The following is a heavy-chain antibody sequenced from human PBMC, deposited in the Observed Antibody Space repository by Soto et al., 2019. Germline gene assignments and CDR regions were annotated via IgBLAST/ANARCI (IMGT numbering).Heavy chain of an antibody. CDR2: VIPSIESP. J-gene: IGHJ4*02. V-gene: IGHV1-69*18. D-gene: IGHD3-3*01. CDR3: ARGSEEWSNLGFFDS. Sequence: QVQLVQSGAEVKKPGSSVQVSCKASGGTFTTYSFIWVRQAPGQGLECLGSVIPSIESPNYAQKFQDRVTISADESTRTAFLELSSLRFDDTAVYFCARGSEEWSNLGFFDSWGQGTLVTVSS. CDR1: GGTFTTYS.